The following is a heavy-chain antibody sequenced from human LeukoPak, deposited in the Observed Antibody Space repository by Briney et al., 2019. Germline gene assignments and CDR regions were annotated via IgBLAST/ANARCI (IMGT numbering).Heavy chain of an antibody. V-gene: IGHV1-2*02. J-gene: IGHJ4*02. D-gene: IGHD6-13*01. CDR1: GYTFSDYY. CDR3: ARVSWAAGGLGY. Sequence: DSVKVSCKSSGYTFSDYYVQWVRQAPGQGLEWMGWINPDSGVTNFVQKFQGRVTMTREKSTSTAYMELTSLRFDDTAVYYCARVSWAAGGLGYWGQGTLVTVSP. CDR2: INPDSGVT.